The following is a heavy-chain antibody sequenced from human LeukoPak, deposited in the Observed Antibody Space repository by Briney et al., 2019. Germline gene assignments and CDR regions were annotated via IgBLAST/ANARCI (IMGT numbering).Heavy chain of an antibody. CDR3: ARLRVAAAAFWFDP. CDR2: INPNSGGT. J-gene: IGHJ5*02. V-gene: IGHV1-2*02. CDR1: GYTFTGYY. Sequence: GASVKVSCKASGYTFTGYYMHWVRQAPGQGLEWKGWINPNSGGTNYAQKFQGRVTMIRDTSISTAYMELSRLRSDDTAVYYCARLRVAAAAFWFDPWGQGTLVTVSS. D-gene: IGHD6-13*01.